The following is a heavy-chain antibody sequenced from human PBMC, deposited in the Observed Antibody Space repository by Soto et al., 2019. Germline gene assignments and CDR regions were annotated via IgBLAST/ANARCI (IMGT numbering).Heavy chain of an antibody. CDR1: GFNFITYS. CDR2: ISASSSSI. CDR3: VRDAYNRDAFDI. D-gene: IGHD2-21*01. V-gene: IGHV3-21*01. Sequence: DVQLVESGGGLVKPGGSLRLSCAASGFNFITYSMNWVRQAPGKGLEWVSSISASSSSIHYAESVKGRFTVSRDNAKNSLYLQMNSLRAADTALYYCVRDAYNRDAFDIWGQGTIVTVSS. J-gene: IGHJ3*02.